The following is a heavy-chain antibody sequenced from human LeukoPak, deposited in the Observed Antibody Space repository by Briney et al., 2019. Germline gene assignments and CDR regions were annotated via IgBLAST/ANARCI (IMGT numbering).Heavy chain of an antibody. V-gene: IGHV3-9*01. CDR3: AKARIGGYFDL. Sequence: GGSLRLSCAASGFTLGDYDMHWVRQAPGKGREWFSSIVRNGGNTGYADSVKGRFIISRDNAKNSLYLQMNGLRAEDTALYFYAKARIGGYFDLWGRGTLVVVSS. J-gene: IGHJ2*01. CDR2: IVRNGGNT. D-gene: IGHD3-3*01. CDR1: GFTLGDYD.